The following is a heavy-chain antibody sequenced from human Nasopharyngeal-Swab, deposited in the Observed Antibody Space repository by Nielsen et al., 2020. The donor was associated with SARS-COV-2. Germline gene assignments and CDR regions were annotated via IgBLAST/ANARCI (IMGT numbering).Heavy chain of an antibody. Sequence: GESLKISCAASGFTCYWMSWVRQAPGKGLEWVAHIKQSGSGQYYVDSVKGRFTISRDNAKNSLSLQMNSLRAEDTAVYYCARYCSTTSCPWGFDHWGQGTLVTVSS. V-gene: IGHV3-7*01. CDR1: GFTCYW. CDR2: IKQSGSGQ. J-gene: IGHJ4*02. D-gene: IGHD2-2*01. CDR3: ARYCSTTSCPWGFDH.